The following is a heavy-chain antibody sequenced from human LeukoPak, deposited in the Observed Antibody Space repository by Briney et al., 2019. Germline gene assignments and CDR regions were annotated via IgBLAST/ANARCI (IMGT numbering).Heavy chain of an antibody. J-gene: IGHJ4*02. Sequence: GASVKVSCKASGGTFSSYTISWVRQAPRQGLEWMGRIIPILGIANYAQKFQGRVTITADKSTSTAYMELSSLRSEDTAVYYCATRGILIVGATTPFDYWGQGTLVTVSS. CDR2: IIPILGIA. CDR1: GGTFSSYT. D-gene: IGHD1-26*01. V-gene: IGHV1-69*02. CDR3: ATRGILIVGATTPFDY.